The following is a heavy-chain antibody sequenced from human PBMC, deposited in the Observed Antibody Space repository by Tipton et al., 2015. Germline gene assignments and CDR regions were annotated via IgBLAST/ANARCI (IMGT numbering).Heavy chain of an antibody. D-gene: IGHD3-10*01. J-gene: IGHJ4*02. Sequence: GLVKPSETLSLTCAVSGGSISSGGYYWSWIRQHPGKGLEWIGYIYYSGSTYYNPSLKSLVTISVDTSKNQFSLKLSSVTAADTAVYYCARVNTGSYSYFDYWGQGTLVTISS. CDR1: GGSISSGGYY. CDR2: IYYSGST. V-gene: IGHV4-31*01. CDR3: ARVNTGSYSYFDY.